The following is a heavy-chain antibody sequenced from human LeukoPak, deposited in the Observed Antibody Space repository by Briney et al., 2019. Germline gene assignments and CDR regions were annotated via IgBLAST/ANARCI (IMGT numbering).Heavy chain of an antibody. D-gene: IGHD3-22*01. V-gene: IGHV4-30-4*01. CDR1: GGPISSGDYY. Sequence: PSETLSLTCTVSGGPISSGDYYWSWIRQPPGKGLEWIGYIYYSGSTYYNPSLKSRVTISVDTSKNQFSLKLSSVTAADTAVYYCARSPPPDDSSGYYLGYWGQGTLVTVSS. CDR2: IYYSGST. J-gene: IGHJ4*02. CDR3: ARSPPPDDSSGYYLGY.